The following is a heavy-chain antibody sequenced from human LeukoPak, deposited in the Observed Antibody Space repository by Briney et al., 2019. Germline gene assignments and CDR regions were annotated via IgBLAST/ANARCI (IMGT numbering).Heavy chain of an antibody. CDR1: GFTFSSYA. CDR2: ISGSGGST. J-gene: IGHJ6*02. D-gene: IGHD6-19*01. CDR3: ARDSSGGRTYYYYGMGV. V-gene: IGHV3-23*01. Sequence: GGSLRLSCAASGFTFSSYAMSWVRQAPGKGLEWVSAISGSGGSTYYADSVKGRFTISRDNSKNTLYLQMNSLRAEDTAVYYCARDSSGGRTYYYYGMGVWGQGTTVTVSS.